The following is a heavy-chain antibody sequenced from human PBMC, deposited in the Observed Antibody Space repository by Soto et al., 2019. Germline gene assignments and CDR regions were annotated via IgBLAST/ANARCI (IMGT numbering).Heavy chain of an antibody. CDR2: ISSNGVNT. D-gene: IGHD3-22*01. CDR3: VKGSSSRIVGGGNFDF. J-gene: IGHJ4*02. Sequence: SLRLSCSASGFTFSSYAMHWVRQAPGKGLEYLSIISSNGVNTYYTDSVKDRFTISRDNSKNTVYLQMSSLSTGDTAVYYCVKGSSSRIVGGGNFDFWGQG. V-gene: IGHV3-64D*06. CDR1: GFTFSSYA.